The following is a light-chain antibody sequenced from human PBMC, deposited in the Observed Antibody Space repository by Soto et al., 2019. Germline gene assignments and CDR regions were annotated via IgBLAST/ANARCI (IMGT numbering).Light chain of an antibody. J-gene: IGKJ5*01. CDR3: QQYSNWPPIT. V-gene: IGKV3-15*01. Sequence: EIVLTQSPGTLSLSPGEGATLSCRASQTISSFLAWYQQKRGQAPRLLIYDTSTRATGIPARFSGSGSGTEFTLTISSLQSEDFAVYYCQQYSNWPPITFGQGTRLEIK. CDR1: QTISSF. CDR2: DTS.